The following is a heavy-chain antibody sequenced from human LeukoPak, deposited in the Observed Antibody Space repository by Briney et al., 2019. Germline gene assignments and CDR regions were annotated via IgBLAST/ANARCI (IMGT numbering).Heavy chain of an antibody. V-gene: IGHV3-21*01. J-gene: IGHJ4*02. Sequence: GGSLRLSCAASGFTFSSYSMNWVRQAPGKGLEWVSSISSSSSYIYYADSVKGRFTISRDNAKNSLYLQINSLRAEDTAVYYCARDLKLGISDYWGQGTLVIVSS. CDR2: ISSSSSYI. CDR3: ARDLKLGISDY. D-gene: IGHD7-27*01. CDR1: GFTFSSYS.